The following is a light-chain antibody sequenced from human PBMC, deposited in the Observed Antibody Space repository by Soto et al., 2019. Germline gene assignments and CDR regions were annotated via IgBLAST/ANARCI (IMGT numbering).Light chain of an antibody. CDR3: CSYASSSTYV. J-gene: IGLJ1*01. V-gene: IGLV2-23*02. Sequence: QSALTQPASVSGSPGQSVTISCTGTSRNVGIYQAISWYQQHPGKAPKLILYEVSQRPSGVSNRFSGSKSGNTASLTISGLQPEDEADYYCCSYASSSTYVFGTGTKLTVL. CDR1: SRNVGIYQA. CDR2: EVS.